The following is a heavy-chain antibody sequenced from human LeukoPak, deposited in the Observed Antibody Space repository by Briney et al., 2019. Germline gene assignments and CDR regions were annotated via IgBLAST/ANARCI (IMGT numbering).Heavy chain of an antibody. J-gene: IGHJ6*02. V-gene: IGHV3-30*04. D-gene: IGHD3-3*01. CDR1: GFTFSSYA. CDR3: ARGHSGMEWIRYYYYYGMDV. CDR2: ISYDGSNK. Sequence: GGSLRLSCEASGFTFSSYAMHWVRQAPGKGLEWVAVISYDGSNKYYADSVKGRFTISRDNSKNTLYLQMNSLRAEDTAVYYCARGHSGMEWIRYYYYYGMDVWGQGTTVTVSS.